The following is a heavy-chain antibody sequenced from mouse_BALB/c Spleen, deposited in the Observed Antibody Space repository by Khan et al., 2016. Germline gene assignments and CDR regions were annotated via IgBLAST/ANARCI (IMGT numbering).Heavy chain of an antibody. CDR2: ISSGGGNT. CDR1: GFTFSSYT. J-gene: IGHJ2*01. CDR3: ARWGIGTDY. V-gene: IGHV5-9*03. D-gene: IGHD3-3*01. Sequence: EVALVESGGGLVKPGGSLKLSCAASGFTFSSYTMSWVRQTPEKRLEWVATISSGGGNTYYPDSVKGRFTISRDNAKNNLYLQMSSLRSEDTAFYYCARWGIGTDYWGQGTTLTVSS.